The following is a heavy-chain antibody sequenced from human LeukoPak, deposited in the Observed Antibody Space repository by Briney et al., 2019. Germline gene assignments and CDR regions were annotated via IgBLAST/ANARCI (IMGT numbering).Heavy chain of an antibody. Sequence: SSETLSLTCTVSGGSISSSSYYWGWIRQPPGKGLEWIGSIYYSGSTYYNPSLKSRVTISVDTSKNQFSLKLSSVTAADTAVFYCARDANPAFDHWGQGTLVTVSS. J-gene: IGHJ4*02. CDR2: IYYSGST. CDR3: ARDANPAFDH. V-gene: IGHV4-39*07. D-gene: IGHD2-15*01. CDR1: GGSISSSSYY.